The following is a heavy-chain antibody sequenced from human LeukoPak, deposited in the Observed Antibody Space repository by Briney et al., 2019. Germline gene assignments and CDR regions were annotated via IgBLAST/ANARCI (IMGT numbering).Heavy chain of an antibody. CDR3: AREIFRCDF. Sequence: ASVTVSFTASAYIFNMQGMNWVRQAPGQGLEWRGWINTDSGSPTYSQGFTGRFVFSLDSSVSTAYLQINNLMPEDTAKYFCAREIFRCDFWGQGTTVTVSS. D-gene: IGHD2/OR15-2a*01. CDR2: INTDSGSP. V-gene: IGHV7-4-1*02. J-gene: IGHJ3*01. CDR1: AYIFNMQG.